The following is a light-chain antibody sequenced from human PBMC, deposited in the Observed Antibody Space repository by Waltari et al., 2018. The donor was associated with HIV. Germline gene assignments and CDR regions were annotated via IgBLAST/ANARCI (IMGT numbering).Light chain of an antibody. J-gene: IGLJ1*01. CDR3: QSVDSKDSHYV. V-gene: IGLV3-25*03. Sequence: SYELTQPPSVSVSPGQTARITCSGETLADQYVYWYQQKSGQALVLVMYKDRERPSGIPERFYGSTSGTTVTLIISGVQAEDEADYYCQSVDSKDSHYVFGTGTKVTVL. CDR2: KDR. CDR1: TLADQY.